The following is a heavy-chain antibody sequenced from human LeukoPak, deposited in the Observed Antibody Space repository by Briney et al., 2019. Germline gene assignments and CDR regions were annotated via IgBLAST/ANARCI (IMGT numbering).Heavy chain of an antibody. J-gene: IGHJ4*02. Sequence: NRSQTLSLTCTVSGGSISSGDYYWSWIRQPPGKGLEWIGYIYYSGSTYYNPSLKSRVTISLDTYKNQFSLKLSSVTAADTAVYYCASRTYYYGSETYYGGVFFDYWGQGTLVTVSS. CDR1: GGSISSGDYY. D-gene: IGHD3-10*01. V-gene: IGHV4-30-4*01. CDR2: IYYSGST. CDR3: ASRTYYYGSETYYGGVFFDY.